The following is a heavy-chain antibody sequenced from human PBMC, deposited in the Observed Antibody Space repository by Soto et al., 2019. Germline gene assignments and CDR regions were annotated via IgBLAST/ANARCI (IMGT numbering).Heavy chain of an antibody. CDR2: ISGSGGST. J-gene: IGHJ2*01. CDR1: GFTFSSYA. V-gene: IGHV3-23*01. Sequence: GGSLRLSCAASGFTFSSYAMSWVRQAPGKGLEWVSAISGSGGSTYYADSVKGRFTISRDNSKNTLYLQMNSLRAEDTAVYYCAKNSKYCGGDCYWPNWYFGLWGRGTLVTVSS. CDR3: AKNSKYCGGDCYWPNWYFGL. D-gene: IGHD2-21*02.